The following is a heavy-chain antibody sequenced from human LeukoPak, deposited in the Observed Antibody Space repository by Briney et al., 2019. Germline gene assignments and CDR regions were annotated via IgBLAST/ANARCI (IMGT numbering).Heavy chain of an antibody. CDR2: ISHDGSNQ. Sequence: PGRSLRLSCAVSGFTFTYYAMHWVRQAPGKGLEWVAVISHDGSNQRYADSVRGQVTISRDNSKSTLYLQMASLRAGDTAVYYCARQGDTGSWYFDYWGQGTLVTVSS. D-gene: IGHD2-21*02. CDR1: GFTFTYYA. J-gene: IGHJ4*02. V-gene: IGHV3-30-3*01. CDR3: ARQGDTGSWYFDY.